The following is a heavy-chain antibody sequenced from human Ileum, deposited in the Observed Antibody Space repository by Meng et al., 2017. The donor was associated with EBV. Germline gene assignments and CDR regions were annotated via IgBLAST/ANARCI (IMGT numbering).Heavy chain of an antibody. V-gene: IGHV4-39*01. CDR2: IYYSGST. CDR1: GGSISSSSYY. Sequence: HLPLQESGPGLVKPSETLSLTCTVSGGSISSSSYYWGWIRQPPGKGLEWIGSIYYSGSTYYNPSLKSRVTISVDTSKNQFSLKLSSVTAADTAVYYCARSIVVVPAAIYYWGQGTLVTASS. CDR3: ARSIVVVPAAIYY. D-gene: IGHD2-2*01. J-gene: IGHJ4*02.